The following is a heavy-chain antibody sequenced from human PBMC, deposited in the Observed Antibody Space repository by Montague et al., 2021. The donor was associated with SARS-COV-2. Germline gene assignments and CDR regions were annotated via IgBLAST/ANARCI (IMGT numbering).Heavy chain of an antibody. CDR2: INHSGST. D-gene: IGHD3-22*01. J-gene: IGHJ2*01. CDR1: GGSFSGYY. Sequence: SETLSLTCAVHGGSFSGYYWSWIRQPPGKGLEWIGEINHSGSTNYNPSLKSRVTISVDTSKNQLSLKLSSVTAADTAVYYCARGAPTITMILVVLTGAGWYFDLWGRGTLVTVSS. V-gene: IGHV4-34*01. CDR3: ARGAPTITMILVVLTGAGWYFDL.